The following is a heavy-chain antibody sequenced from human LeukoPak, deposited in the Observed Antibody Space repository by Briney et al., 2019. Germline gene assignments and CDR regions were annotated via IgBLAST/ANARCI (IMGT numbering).Heavy chain of an antibody. D-gene: IGHD1-26*01. CDR1: GGSISSYY. V-gene: IGHV4-59*01. Sequence: SETLSLTCTVSGGSISSYYWSWIRQPPGKGLEWIGYMYYSERPNYNPSLKSRLTKSLDTSKNQFSLKLSSVTAADTAVYYCARRGGSPLGAFDIWGQGTMVTVSS. CDR3: ARRGGSPLGAFDI. J-gene: IGHJ3*02. CDR2: MYYSERP.